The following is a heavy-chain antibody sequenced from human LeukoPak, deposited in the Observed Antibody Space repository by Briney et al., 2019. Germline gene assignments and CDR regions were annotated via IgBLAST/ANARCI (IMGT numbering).Heavy chain of an antibody. CDR3: ARAYVKLIAAAGTFYFDY. CDR2: INHSGST. Sequence: SETLSLTCAVYGGSFSGYYWSWIRQPPGKGLEWIGEINHSGSTNYNPSLKSRVTISVDTSKNQFSLKLSSVTAADTAVYYCARAYVKLIAAAGTFYFDYWGQGTLVTVSS. D-gene: IGHD6-13*01. CDR1: GGSFSGYY. V-gene: IGHV4-34*01. J-gene: IGHJ4*02.